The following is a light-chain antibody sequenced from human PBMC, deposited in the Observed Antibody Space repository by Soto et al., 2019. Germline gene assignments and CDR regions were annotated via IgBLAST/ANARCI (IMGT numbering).Light chain of an antibody. CDR1: QSVRND. CDR2: SAS. Sequence: EIVLTQSPATLSLSPGERATLSCRASQSVRNDLPWYHQKRGQAPRLLIYSASNRATGIPARFSGSGSGTDFTLTISSLEPEDFAVYYCQQRSNWPPTFGGGTKVEFK. V-gene: IGKV3-11*01. CDR3: QQRSNWPPT. J-gene: IGKJ4*01.